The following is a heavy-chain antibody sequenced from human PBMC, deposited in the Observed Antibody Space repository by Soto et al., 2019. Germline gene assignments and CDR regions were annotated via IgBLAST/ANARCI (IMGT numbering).Heavy chain of an antibody. V-gene: IGHV1-18*04. Sequence: GASVKVSCKASGYTFTSDGISWVRQAPGQGLEWMGWISAYNGNTNYAQKLQGRVTMTTDTSTSTAYMELRSLRSDDTAVYYCARDPTYYDFWSGLPNYYYYGMDVWGQGTTVTVSS. CDR3: ARDPTYYDFWSGLPNYYYYGMDV. D-gene: IGHD3-3*01. CDR1: GYTFTSDG. CDR2: ISAYNGNT. J-gene: IGHJ6*02.